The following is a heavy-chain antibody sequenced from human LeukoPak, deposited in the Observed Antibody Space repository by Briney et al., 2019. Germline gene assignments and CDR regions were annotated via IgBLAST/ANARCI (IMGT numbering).Heavy chain of an antibody. D-gene: IGHD1-26*01. CDR3: ARDRSGSYYHNYYYYGMDV. CDR1: GGSISSYY. CDR2: IYYSGST. V-gene: IGHV4-59*01. Sequence: PSETQSLTCTVSGGSISSYYWSWIRQPPGKGLEWIGYIYYSGSTNYNPSLKSRVTISVDTSKNQFSLKLSSVTAADTAVYYCARDRSGSYYHNYYYYGMDVWGQGTTVTVSS. J-gene: IGHJ6*02.